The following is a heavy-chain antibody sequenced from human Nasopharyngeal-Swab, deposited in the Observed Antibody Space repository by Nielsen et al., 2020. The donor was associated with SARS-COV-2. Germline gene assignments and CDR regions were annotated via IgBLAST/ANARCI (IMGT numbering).Heavy chain of an antibody. V-gene: IGHV2-5*08. CDR1: GFSLSTSGMC. CDR2: IYWDDDK. D-gene: IGHD5-12*01. Sequence: SGPTLVKPTQTLTLTCTFSGFSLSTSGMCVSWIRQPPGKALEWLARIYWDDDKRYSPSLKSRLTITKDTSKNQVVLTMTNMDPVDTATYYCAHSGSGYRNADAFDIWGQGTMVTVSS. CDR3: AHSGSGYRNADAFDI. J-gene: IGHJ3*02.